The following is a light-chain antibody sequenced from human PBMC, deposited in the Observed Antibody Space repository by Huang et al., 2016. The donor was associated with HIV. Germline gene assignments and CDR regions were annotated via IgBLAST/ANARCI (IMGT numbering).Light chain of an antibody. J-gene: IGKJ3*01. CDR2: GAS. Sequence: EVLLTQSPATLPVSPGERATLSCRASQSVSTNLDWYQQKPGQAPRLLIYGASTRATGVPARFSGSGSGTEFTLTISSLQSEDSAVYYCQQYNSWPPLFTFGPGTKVDIK. CDR1: QSVSTN. CDR3: QQYNSWPPLFT. V-gene: IGKV3-15*01.